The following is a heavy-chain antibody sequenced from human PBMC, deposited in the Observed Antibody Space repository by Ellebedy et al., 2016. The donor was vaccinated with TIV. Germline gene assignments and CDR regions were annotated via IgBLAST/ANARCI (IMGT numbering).Heavy chain of an antibody. D-gene: IGHD3-10*01. CDR1: GFTFSDYY. Sequence: GESLKISCAASGFTFSDYYMSWVRQAPGKGLEWVSYITNTGSTTYYADSVKGRFTVARDNAKNSLYLQTNSLRAEDTAVYYCARDSGRRRSWKNDYWGQGTLVTVSS. CDR2: ITNTGSTT. J-gene: IGHJ4*02. CDR3: ARDSGRRRSWKNDY. V-gene: IGHV3-11*01.